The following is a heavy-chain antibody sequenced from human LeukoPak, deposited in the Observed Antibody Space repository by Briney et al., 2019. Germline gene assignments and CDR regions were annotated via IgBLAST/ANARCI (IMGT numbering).Heavy chain of an antibody. CDR2: INHSGST. V-gene: IGHV4-34*01. CDR3: ARRGHYDFWSGYHYGMDV. CDR1: GGSFSGYY. D-gene: IGHD3-3*01. Sequence: SETLSLTCAVYGGSFSGYYWSWIRQPPGKGLEWIGEINHSGSTNYNPSLKSRVTISVDTSKNQFSLKLSSVTAADTAVYYCARRGHYDFWSGYHYGMDVWGQGTTVTVSS. J-gene: IGHJ6*02.